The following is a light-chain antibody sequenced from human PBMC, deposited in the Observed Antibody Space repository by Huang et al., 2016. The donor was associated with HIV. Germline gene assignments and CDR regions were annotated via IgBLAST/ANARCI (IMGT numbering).Light chain of an antibody. J-gene: IGKJ2*01. CDR3: HQSRSFPYT. Sequence: DIVLTQSPDFQSVTPKEKVTIRCRASQSIGNSLHWYQQKPGQSPSLLIKYASQSISGVPSRFSGSGFGTDFTLTINSLESEDAATYYCHQSRSFPYTFGQGTRLEIK. V-gene: IGKV6-21*02. CDR2: YAS. CDR1: QSIGNS.